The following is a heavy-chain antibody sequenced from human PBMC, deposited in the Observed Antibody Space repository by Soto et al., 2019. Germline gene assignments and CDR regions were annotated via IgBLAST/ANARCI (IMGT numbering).Heavy chain of an antibody. Sequence: GGSLRLSCAASGFTFNSYSMNWVRQAPGKGLEWVSFISSNGDTKYYADSVKGRFTISRDNAKNSLYLQMHSLRDEDTAVYYCVMLWFGDSPSDYWGQGTLVTVSS. CDR2: ISSNGDTK. V-gene: IGHV3-48*02. CDR3: VMLWFGDSPSDY. D-gene: IGHD3-10*01. J-gene: IGHJ4*02. CDR1: GFTFNSYS.